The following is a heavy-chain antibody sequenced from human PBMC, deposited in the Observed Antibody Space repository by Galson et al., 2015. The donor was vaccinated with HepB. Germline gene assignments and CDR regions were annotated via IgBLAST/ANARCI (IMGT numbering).Heavy chain of an antibody. V-gene: IGHV3-49*04. CDR1: GFTFSIYA. CDR2: ISYDGSKALGETT. D-gene: IGHD3/OR15-3a*01. CDR3: TRSQDFWTAHPGWFDP. J-gene: IGHJ5*02. Sequence: SLRLACAASGFTFSIYAMHWVRQAPGKGLEWVAVISYDGSKALGETTDYAASVKGRFTISRDDSNGIAHLQMNSLKIEDTAVYYCTRSQDFWTAHPGWFDPWGRGSLVIVSS.